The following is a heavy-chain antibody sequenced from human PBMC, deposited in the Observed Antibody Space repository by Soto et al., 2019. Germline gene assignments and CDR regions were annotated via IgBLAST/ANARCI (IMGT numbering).Heavy chain of an antibody. D-gene: IGHD2-2*01. CDR3: ARRPKDIVVVPAAILGYYYGMDV. CDR2: IDPSDSYT. J-gene: IGHJ6*02. Sequence: PGESLKISCKGSGYSFTSYWISWVRQMPGKGLEWMGRIDPSDSYTNYSPSFQGHVTTSADKSISTAYLQWSSLKASDTAMYYFARRPKDIVVVPAAILGYYYGMDVWGQGTTVTVSS. V-gene: IGHV5-10-1*01. CDR1: GYSFTSYW.